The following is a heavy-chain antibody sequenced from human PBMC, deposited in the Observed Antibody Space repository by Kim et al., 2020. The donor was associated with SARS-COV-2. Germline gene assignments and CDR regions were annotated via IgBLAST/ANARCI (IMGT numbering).Heavy chain of an antibody. V-gene: IGHV4-38-2*02. CDR1: GYSISSGYY. CDR3: ARSTPPPLDY. J-gene: IGHJ4*02. Sequence: SETLSLTCTVSGYSISSGYYWGWIRQPPGKGLEWIGSIYHSGSTYYNPSLKSRVTISVDTSKNQFSLKLSSVTAADTAVYYCARSTPPPLDYWGQGTLVT. CDR2: IYHSGST.